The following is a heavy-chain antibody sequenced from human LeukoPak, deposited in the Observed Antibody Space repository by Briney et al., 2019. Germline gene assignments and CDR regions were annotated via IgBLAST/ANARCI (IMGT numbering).Heavy chain of an antibody. V-gene: IGHV3-9*01. D-gene: IGHD5-24*01. Sequence: GGSLRLSCAASGFTFDDYAMHWVRQAPGKGLEWVSGISWNSGSIGYADSVKGRFTISRDNAKNSLYLQMNSLRGQDTALYYCAKNIGPSEMAKIPAFFYYLGQGTLVTVSS. CDR3: AKNIGPSEMAKIPAFFYY. CDR2: ISWNSGSI. J-gene: IGHJ4*02. CDR1: GFTFDDYA.